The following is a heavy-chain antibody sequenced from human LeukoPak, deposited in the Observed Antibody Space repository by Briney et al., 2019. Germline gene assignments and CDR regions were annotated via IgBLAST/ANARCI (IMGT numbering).Heavy chain of an antibody. V-gene: IGHV3-7*05. D-gene: IGHD6-19*01. CDR2: IKQEGSEK. Sequence: GGSLRLSCVASGFSFSNYGMSWARQARGKGLEWVANIKQEGSEKYYADSVKDRFTISRDNAKNSLYLQMNSLRAEDTAVYYCARDPKNGAIAGFYWGQGTLVTVSS. CDR1: GFSFSNYG. CDR3: ARDPKNGAIAGFY. J-gene: IGHJ4*02.